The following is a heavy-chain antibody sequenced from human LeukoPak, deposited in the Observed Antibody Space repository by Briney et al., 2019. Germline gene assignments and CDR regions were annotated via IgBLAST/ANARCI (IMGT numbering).Heavy chain of an antibody. Sequence: SQTLSLTCAVSGGSISSGGYSWSWIRQPPGKGLEWIGSIYYSGSTYYNPSLKSRVTISVDTSKNQFSLKLSSVTAADTAVYYCARNFRYSSTPWGQGTLVTVSS. CDR1: GGSISSGGYS. CDR2: IYYSGST. J-gene: IGHJ5*02. V-gene: IGHV4-30-2*03. CDR3: ARNFRYSSTP. D-gene: IGHD6-13*01.